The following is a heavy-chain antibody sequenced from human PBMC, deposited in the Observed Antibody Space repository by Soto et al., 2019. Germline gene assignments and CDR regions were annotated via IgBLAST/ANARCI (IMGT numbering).Heavy chain of an antibody. Sequence: PSETLSLTCTVSGGSISSGGYYWSWIRQPPGKGLEWIGYIYNRGSTNYNPSLKSRVTISVDTSNKQFSLKLSSVTAADTAVYYCARAKLDYYDSSGYSLYFDYWGQGTLVTVSS. D-gene: IGHD3-22*01. CDR3: ARAKLDYYDSSGYSLYFDY. CDR1: GGSISSGGYY. V-gene: IGHV4-61*08. CDR2: IYNRGST. J-gene: IGHJ4*02.